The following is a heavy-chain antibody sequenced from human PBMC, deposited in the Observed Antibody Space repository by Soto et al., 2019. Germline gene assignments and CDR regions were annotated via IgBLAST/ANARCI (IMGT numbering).Heavy chain of an antibody. CDR3: ARGSGERWLQSLSDYYYGMDV. CDR2: INPSGGST. CDR1: GYTFTSYY. J-gene: IGHJ6*02. D-gene: IGHD3-3*01. V-gene: IGHV1-46*01. Sequence: ASVKVSCKASGYTFTSYYMHWVRQAPGQGLEWMGIINPSGGSTSYAQKFQGRVTMTRDTSTSTVYMELSSLRSEDTAVYYCARGSGERWLQSLSDYYYGMDVWGQGTTVTVSS.